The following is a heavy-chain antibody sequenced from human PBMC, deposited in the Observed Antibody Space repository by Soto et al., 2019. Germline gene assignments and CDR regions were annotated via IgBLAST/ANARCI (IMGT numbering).Heavy chain of an antibody. CDR1: GGSISSSNW. CDR3: ARRYSSSWRESYYFDY. Sequence: QVQLQESGPGLVKPSGTLSLTCAVSGGSISSSNWWSWVRQPPGKGLEWIGEIYHSGSTNYNPSLRSRVHISVDKSKNQFSLKLSSVTAADTAVYYCARRYSSSWRESYYFDYWGQGTLVTVSS. CDR2: IYHSGST. V-gene: IGHV4-4*02. J-gene: IGHJ4*02. D-gene: IGHD6-13*01.